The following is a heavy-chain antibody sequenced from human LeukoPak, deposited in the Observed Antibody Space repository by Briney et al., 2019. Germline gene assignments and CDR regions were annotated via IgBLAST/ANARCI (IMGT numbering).Heavy chain of an antibody. V-gene: IGHV3-30*02. CDR3: GKDRVSGYNSGWHNAY. CDR1: GFTFSSYG. CDR2: IRYNGNNK. J-gene: IGHJ4*02. Sequence: GGSLRLSCAASGFTFSSYGMHWVRQAPGKGLEWVAFIRYNGNNKYYADSVKGRFTISRDNSKNTLFLQMNSLRTEDTAVYYCGKDRVSGYNSGWHNAYWGQGTLVTVSS. D-gene: IGHD6-19*01.